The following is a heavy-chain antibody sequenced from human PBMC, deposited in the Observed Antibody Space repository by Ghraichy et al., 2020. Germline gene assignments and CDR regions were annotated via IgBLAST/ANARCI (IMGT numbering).Heavy chain of an antibody. Sequence: GSLRLSCAVYGGSFSGYYWSWIRQPPGKGLEWIGEINHSGSTNYNPSLKSRVTISVDTSKNQFSLKLSSVTAADTAVYYCARGRYYYDSSGYYSDYYYYGMDVWGQGTTVTVSS. CDR3: ARGRYYYDSSGYYSDYYYYGMDV. J-gene: IGHJ6*02. D-gene: IGHD3-22*01. CDR2: INHSGST. V-gene: IGHV4-34*01. CDR1: GGSFSGYY.